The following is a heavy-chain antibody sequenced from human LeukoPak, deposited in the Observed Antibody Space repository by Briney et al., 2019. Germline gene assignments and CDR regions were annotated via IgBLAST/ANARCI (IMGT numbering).Heavy chain of an antibody. CDR1: GFTFTRYG. Sequence: GGALRLPLAASGFTFTRYGLHGVRPAPGQGLAGVAVLWHDGSNKYYADSVKGRFTISRDDSKNTLYLQMNSLRAEDTAVYYCARGARYSSGWYGDYWGQGTLVTVSS. V-gene: IGHV3-33*01. CDR3: ARGARYSSGWYGDY. CDR2: LWHDGSNK. D-gene: IGHD6-19*01. J-gene: IGHJ4*02.